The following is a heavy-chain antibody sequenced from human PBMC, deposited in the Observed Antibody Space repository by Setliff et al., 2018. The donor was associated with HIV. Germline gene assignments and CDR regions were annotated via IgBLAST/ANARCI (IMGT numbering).Heavy chain of an antibody. CDR3: ARARGPEGYFDS. CDR2: IYYSGST. J-gene: IGHJ4*02. D-gene: IGHD3-10*01. V-gene: IGHV4-39*07. Sequence: SETLSLTCSVSGASISSNSYYWGWIRQPPGKGLESIGTIYYSGSTYYKSSLKSRLTISVDMSKNQFSLKMSSVTAADTAVYYCARARGPEGYFDSWGQGTLVTVSS. CDR1: GASISSNSYY.